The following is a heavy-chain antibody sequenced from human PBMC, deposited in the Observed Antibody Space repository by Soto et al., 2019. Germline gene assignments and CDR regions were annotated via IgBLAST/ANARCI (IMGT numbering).Heavy chain of an antibody. V-gene: IGHV3-23*01. CDR1: GFIFSNFA. J-gene: IGHJ4*02. CDR2: IRQSGDRA. Sequence: GGSLRLSCAASGFIFSNFAMYWARRAPGKGLEWVSSIRQSGDRASYADSARGRFTISRDNSKNTLYLQMNGLRLDDTAVYYCVTAVRTRLDNWGPGTLVTVSS. D-gene: IGHD3-10*01. CDR3: VTAVRTRLDN.